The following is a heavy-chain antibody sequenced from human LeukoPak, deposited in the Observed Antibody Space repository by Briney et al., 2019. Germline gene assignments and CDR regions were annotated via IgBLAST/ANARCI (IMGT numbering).Heavy chain of an antibody. CDR2: IYSGGST. V-gene: IGHV3-53*01. J-gene: IGHJ4*02. D-gene: IGHD4-23*01. CDR1: GFTVSSNY. CDR3: ARTTVVSRYFDY. Sequence: QPGRSLRLSCAASGFTVSSNYMSWVRQAPGKGLEWVSVIYSGGSTYYADSVKGRFTISRDNSKNTLYLQMNSLRAEDTAVYYCARTTVVSRYFDYWGQGTLVTVSS.